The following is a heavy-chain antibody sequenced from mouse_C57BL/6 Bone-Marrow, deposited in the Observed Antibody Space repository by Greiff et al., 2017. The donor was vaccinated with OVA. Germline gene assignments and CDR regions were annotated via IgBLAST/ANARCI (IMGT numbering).Heavy chain of an antibody. V-gene: IGHV5-4*01. CDR2: ISDGGSYT. CDR3: ARCWAAWFAY. J-gene: IGHJ3*01. CDR1: GFTFSSYA. D-gene: IGHD4-1*01. Sequence: EVHLVESGGGLVKPGGSLKLSCAASGFTFSSYAMSWVRQTPEKRLEWVATISDGGSYTYYPDNVKGRFTISRDNAKNNLYLQMSHLKSEDTAMYYWARCWAAWFAYWGQGTLVTVSA.